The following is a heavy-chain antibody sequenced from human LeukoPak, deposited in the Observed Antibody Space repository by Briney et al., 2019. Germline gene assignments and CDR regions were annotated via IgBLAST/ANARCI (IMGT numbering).Heavy chain of an antibody. CDR3: ARGIVGASYYYMDV. V-gene: IGHV4-59*01. D-gene: IGHD1-26*01. CDR1: GGSISSYY. CDR2: IYYSGST. J-gene: IGHJ6*03. Sequence: SETLSLTCTVSGGSISSYYWSWIRQPPGKGLEWIGYIYYSGSTNYNPSLKSRVTISVDTSKNQFSLKLSSVTAADTAVYYCARGIVGASYYYMDVWGKGTTVTVSS.